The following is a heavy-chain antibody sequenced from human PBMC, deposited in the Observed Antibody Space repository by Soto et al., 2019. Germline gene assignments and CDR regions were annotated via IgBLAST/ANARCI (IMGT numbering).Heavy chain of an antibody. V-gene: IGHV3-7*05. J-gene: IGHJ6*02. CDR1: GFTFSGYW. Sequence: EVQLVESGGGLVQPGGSLRLSCAASGFTFSGYWMSWVRQAPGKGLEWVANIKQDGSEQFYVDSVKGRFTISRDNAKNALYLPMHSLRAEDTAVYYCARAAVLGQGTTVTVSS. CDR2: IKQDGSEQ. CDR3: ARAAV.